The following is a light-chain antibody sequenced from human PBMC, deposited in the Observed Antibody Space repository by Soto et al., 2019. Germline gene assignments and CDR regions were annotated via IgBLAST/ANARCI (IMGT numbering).Light chain of an antibody. CDR3: QQYKNWTPIT. V-gene: IGKV3-15*01. Sequence: EIVLTQSPGTLSVSPGARAILSCRASQSVSSNLALYQQKPGQAPRLLIYGASTRATGIPARFSGSGFGTEFTLTISSLQSEDFAVYYCQQYKNWTPITFGQGTRMEIK. CDR1: QSVSSN. J-gene: IGKJ5*01. CDR2: GAS.